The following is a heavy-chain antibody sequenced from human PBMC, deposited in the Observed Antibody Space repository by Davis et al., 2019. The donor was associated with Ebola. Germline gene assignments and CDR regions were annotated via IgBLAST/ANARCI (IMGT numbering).Heavy chain of an antibody. Sequence: GESLKISCAASDFTFSNAWMNWVRQAPGKGLEWVSAISGSGGSTYYADSVKGRFTISRDNSKNTLYLQMNSLRAEDTAVYYCAKDQYSSSWYGWFDPWGQGTLVTVSS. CDR1: DFTFSNAW. D-gene: IGHD6-13*01. J-gene: IGHJ5*02. CDR2: ISGSGGST. V-gene: IGHV3-23*01. CDR3: AKDQYSSSWYGWFDP.